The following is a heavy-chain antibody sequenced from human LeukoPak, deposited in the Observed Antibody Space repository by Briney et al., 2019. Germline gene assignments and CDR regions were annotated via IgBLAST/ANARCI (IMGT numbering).Heavy chain of an antibody. V-gene: IGHV3-21*01. CDR1: GFTLSSYA. J-gene: IGHJ6*03. Sequence: NAGGSLRLSCAASGFTLSSYAMSWVRQAPGKGLEWVSSISSSNSYIYYADSVKGRFTISRDNAKNSLYLQMNSLRAEDTAVYYCAREYDPNYYYYMDVWGKGTTVTVSS. D-gene: IGHD3-16*01. CDR2: ISSSNSYI. CDR3: AREYDPNYYYYMDV.